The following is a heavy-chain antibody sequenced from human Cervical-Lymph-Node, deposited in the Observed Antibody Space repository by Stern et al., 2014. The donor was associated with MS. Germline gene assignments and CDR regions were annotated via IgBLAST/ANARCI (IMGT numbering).Heavy chain of an antibody. CDR2: VHRSGST. D-gene: IGHD5/OR15-5a*01. CDR3: AGGVRN. V-gene: IGHV4-4*02. Sequence: QVQLQESGPGLVKPSETLSLTCTVSGGSISSGEWWTWVRQPPGKGLEWVGVVHRSGSTNYSPSLKSRVIVSADKSRNQLSLHLRSMTAADAAVYYCAGGVRNWGQGTLVTVSP. CDR1: GGSISSGEW. J-gene: IGHJ4*02.